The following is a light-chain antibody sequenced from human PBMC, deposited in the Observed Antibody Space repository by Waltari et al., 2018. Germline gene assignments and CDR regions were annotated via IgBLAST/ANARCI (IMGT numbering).Light chain of an antibody. V-gene: IGKV3-15*01. CDR3: QHYYGWSRT. Sequence: EIVLTQSPATLPVPPGATATPSCRASQSVSHNLAWYQQISGQSPRLLLYGVSTRAVGVPERFSGSGSGTDFTLTITDLQSEDFAIYFCQHYYGWSRTFGQGTKV. CDR1: QSVSHN. J-gene: IGKJ1*01. CDR2: GVS.